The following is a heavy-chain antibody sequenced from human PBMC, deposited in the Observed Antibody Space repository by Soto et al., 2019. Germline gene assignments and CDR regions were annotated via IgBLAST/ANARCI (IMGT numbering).Heavy chain of an antibody. CDR3: TRGLNLFDP. V-gene: IGHV3-7*01. CDR1: GXXICIYW. J-gene: IGHJ5*02. CDR2: RNQDGSAK. Sequence: GSLRLFCAVSGXXICIYWMPGVXXAXXXXLKWXANRNQDGSAKYYVDFVKGRFAISSDNVKNSLYLQMNSLRVEDTAVYYCTRGLNLFDPWGQGTLVTVSS.